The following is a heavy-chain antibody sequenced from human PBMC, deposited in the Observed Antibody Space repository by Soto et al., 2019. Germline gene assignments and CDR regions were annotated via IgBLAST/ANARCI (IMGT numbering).Heavy chain of an antibody. CDR3: ARLAKQGKPFDP. V-gene: IGHV4-59*01. Sequence: SETLSLTCTVSGASISNYHWTWIRQPPGNGLEWIGDIYYSGSTNYNSSLKSRVTISVDTSKNQFSLKLSSVTAADTAVYYCARLAKQGKPFDPWGQGTLVTVSS. CDR2: IYYSGST. D-gene: IGHD3-10*01. CDR1: GASISNYH. J-gene: IGHJ5*02.